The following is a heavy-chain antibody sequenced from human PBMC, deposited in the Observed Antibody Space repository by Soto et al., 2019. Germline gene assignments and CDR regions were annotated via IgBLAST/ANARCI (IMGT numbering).Heavy chain of an antibody. CDR2: IYYSGST. V-gene: IGHV4-61*08. CDR1: GGSISSGDYY. D-gene: IGHD6-19*01. Sequence: PSETLSLTCTVSGGSISSGDYYWSWIRQHPGKGLEWIGYIYYSGSTNYNPSLKSRVTISVDTSKNQFSLKLSSVTAADTAVYYCAGGVGSGWYEGGPFFDYWGQGTLVTVSS. CDR3: AGGVGSGWYEGGPFFDY. J-gene: IGHJ4*02.